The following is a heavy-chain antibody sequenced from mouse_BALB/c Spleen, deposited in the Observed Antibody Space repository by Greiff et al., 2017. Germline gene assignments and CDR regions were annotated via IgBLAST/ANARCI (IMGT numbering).Heavy chain of an antibody. CDR1: GDSITSGY. CDR2: ISYSGST. CDR3: ARFYYYGSSYFDY. V-gene: IGHV3-8*02. D-gene: IGHD1-1*01. Sequence: EVQLVESGPSLVKPSQTLSLTCSVTGDSITSGYWNWIRKFPGNKLEYMGYISYSGSTYYNPSLKSRISITRDTSKNQYYLQLNSVTTEDTATYYCARFYYYGSSYFDYWGQGTTLTVSS. J-gene: IGHJ2*01.